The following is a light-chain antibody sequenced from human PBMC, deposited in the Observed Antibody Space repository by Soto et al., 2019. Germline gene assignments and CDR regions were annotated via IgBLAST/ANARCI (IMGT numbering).Light chain of an antibody. CDR3: LQDYDYPRT. V-gene: IGKV1-5*01. Sequence: DIQMTQSPSTLSGSVGDRVTITCRASQTISSWLAWYQQKPGKAPTLLISAASRLQSGVPSRFSGRGSGTDFTLTISSLQPEDFATYYCLQDYDYPRTFGQGTKV. CDR2: AAS. J-gene: IGKJ1*01. CDR1: QTISSW.